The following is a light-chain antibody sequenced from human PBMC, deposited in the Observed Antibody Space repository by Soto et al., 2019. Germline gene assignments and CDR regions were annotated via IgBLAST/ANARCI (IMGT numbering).Light chain of an antibody. CDR3: QQYNNGPAWT. Sequence: RVITQALGTVEGYGGERATRSCRASQSVSSNLAWYQQKPGQAPRLLIYGASTRATGIPARFSGSGSGTEFTLTISGLQSEDFAVYYCQQYNNGPAWTVGQGTKVDIK. CDR2: GAS. CDR1: QSVSSN. V-gene: IGKV3-15*01. J-gene: IGKJ1*01.